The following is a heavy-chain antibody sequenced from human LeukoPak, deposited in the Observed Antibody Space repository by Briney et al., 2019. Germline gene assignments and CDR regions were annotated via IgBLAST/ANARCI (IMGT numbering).Heavy chain of an antibody. D-gene: IGHD1-26*01. J-gene: IGHJ1*01. Sequence: PSETLSLTCTVSGGSISSSSYYWGWIRQPPGKGLEWIGSIYYRGSTYDNPSLKSRVTISLDASKNQFSLKLSSVTAADTAVYYCARLPIMVGAPRHFQDWGQGTLVIVSS. V-gene: IGHV4-39*01. CDR3: ARLPIMVGAPRHFQD. CDR2: IYYRGST. CDR1: GGSISSSSYY.